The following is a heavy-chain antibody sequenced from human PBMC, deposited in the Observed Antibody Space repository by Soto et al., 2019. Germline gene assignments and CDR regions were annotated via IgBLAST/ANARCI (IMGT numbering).Heavy chain of an antibody. CDR1: GFTFSSYS. D-gene: IGHD3-10*01. J-gene: IGHJ4*02. V-gene: IGHV3-48*02. Sequence: GGSLRLSCAASGFTFSSYSMNWVRQAPGKGLEWVSYISSSSSTIYYADSVKGRFTISRDNAKNSLYLQMNSLRDEDTAVYYCARDPPYYYGSGSYYPPGYWGQGTLVTVSS. CDR3: ARDPPYYYGSGSYYPPGY. CDR2: ISSSSSTI.